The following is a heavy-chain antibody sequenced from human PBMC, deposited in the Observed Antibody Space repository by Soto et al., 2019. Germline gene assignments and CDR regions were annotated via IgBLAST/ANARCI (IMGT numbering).Heavy chain of an antibody. D-gene: IGHD1-26*01. CDR2: IYYSGST. V-gene: IGHV4-31*03. CDR3: ARVGGAYYYYGMDV. Sequence: SETLSLTCTVSGGSIGSGGYYWSWIRQHPGKGLEWIGYIYYSGSTYYNPSLKRRVTISVDTSKNQFSLKLSSVTAADTAVYYCARVGGAYYYYGMDVWGQGTTVTVSS. J-gene: IGHJ6*02. CDR1: GGSIGSGGYY.